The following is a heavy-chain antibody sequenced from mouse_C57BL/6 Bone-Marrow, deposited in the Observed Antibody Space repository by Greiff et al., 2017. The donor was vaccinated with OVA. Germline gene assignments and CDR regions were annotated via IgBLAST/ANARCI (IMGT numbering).Heavy chain of an antibody. V-gene: IGHV1-54*01. CDR3: ARNDYDNYAMDY. D-gene: IGHD2-4*01. J-gene: IGHJ4*01. CDR1: GYAFTNYL. CDR2: INPGSGGT. Sequence: VQLQQSGAELVRPGTSVKVSCKASGYAFTNYLIEWVKQRPGQGLEWIGVINPGSGGTNYNEKFKGKATLTADKSSSTAYMQRSSLTSEDSAVYFCARNDYDNYAMDYWGQGTSVTVSS.